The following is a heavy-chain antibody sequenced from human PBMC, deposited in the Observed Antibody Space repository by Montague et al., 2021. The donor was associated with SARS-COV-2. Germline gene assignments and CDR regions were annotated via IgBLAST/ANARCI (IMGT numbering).Heavy chain of an antibody. CDR3: ARGGTYYDFWSGYRNYYYAMDV. CDR2: ISSSGSTI. D-gene: IGHD3-3*01. Sequence: SLRLSCAASGFTSSSYEMNWVRQAPGKGLEWVSYISSSGSTIYYADSVKGRFTISRDNAKNSLYLQMNSLRAEDTAVYYCARGGTYYDFWSGYRNYYYAMDVWGQGTTVTVSS. J-gene: IGHJ6*02. CDR1: GFTSSSYE. V-gene: IGHV3-48*03.